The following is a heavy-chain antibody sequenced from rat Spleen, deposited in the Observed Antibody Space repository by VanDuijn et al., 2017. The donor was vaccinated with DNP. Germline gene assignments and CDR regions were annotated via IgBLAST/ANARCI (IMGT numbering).Heavy chain of an antibody. V-gene: IGHV5S13*01. CDR2: ISYDGGNT. D-gene: IGHD1-6*01. CDR3: ARHEYYGLFRDY. J-gene: IGHJ2*01. Sequence: EVQLVESGGGLVQPGRSLKLSCAASGFTFSKYGMAWVRQAPTKGLEWVASISYDGGNTYYRDSVKGRFTISRDNAKSSLSLQMDSLRSEDKATYYCARHEYYGLFRDYWGQGVMVTVSS. CDR1: GFTFSKYG.